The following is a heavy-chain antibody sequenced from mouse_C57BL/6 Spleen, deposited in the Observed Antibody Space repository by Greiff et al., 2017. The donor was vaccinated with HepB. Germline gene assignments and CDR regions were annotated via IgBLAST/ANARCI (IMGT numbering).Heavy chain of an antibody. CDR2: IWSGGST. Sequence: VQLVESGPGLVQPSQSLSITCTVSGFSLTSYGVHWVRQSPGKGLEWLGVIWSGGSTDYNAAFISRLSISKDNSKSQVFFKMNSLQADDTAIYYCARERGTGGKDAMDYWGQGTSVTVSS. CDR3: ARERGTGGKDAMDY. V-gene: IGHV2-2*01. D-gene: IGHD2-14*01. J-gene: IGHJ4*01. CDR1: GFSLTSYG.